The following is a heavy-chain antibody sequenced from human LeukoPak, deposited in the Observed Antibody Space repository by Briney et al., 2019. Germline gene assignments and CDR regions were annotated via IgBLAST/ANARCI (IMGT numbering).Heavy chain of an antibody. CDR2: ISDSGTGT. J-gene: IGHJ4*02. V-gene: IGHV3-23*01. CDR3: AKAILGFTYASYYFDY. Sequence: GGSLRLSCSASGFTFADSAMTWVRQAPGKGLEWVSSISDSGTGTHYPDSVKGRFIISRDNSKNTLYLQMNTLRAEDTAVYYCAKAILGFTYASYYFDYWGQGTLVTVSS. CDR1: GFTFADSA. D-gene: IGHD5-18*01.